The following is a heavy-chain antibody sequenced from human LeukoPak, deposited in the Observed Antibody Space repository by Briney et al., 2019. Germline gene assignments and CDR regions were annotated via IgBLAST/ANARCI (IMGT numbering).Heavy chain of an antibody. J-gene: IGHJ4*02. D-gene: IGHD1-1*01. CDR2: INLDGSEK. V-gene: IGHV3-7*05. Sequence: GGSLRLSCAASGFPFSNYAMSWVRQAPGKGLEWVANINLDGSEKYYVDSVKGRFTISRDNAKNSLYLQMNSLRAEDTAVYYCARFNWNDSFWGQGTLVTVSS. CDR3: ARFNWNDSF. CDR1: GFPFSNYA.